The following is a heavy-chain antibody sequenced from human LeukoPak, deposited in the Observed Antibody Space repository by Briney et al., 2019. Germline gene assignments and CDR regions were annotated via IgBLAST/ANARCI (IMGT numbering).Heavy chain of an antibody. D-gene: IGHD1-26*01. Sequence: SETLSLTCTVSGGSISSSSYYWGWIRQPPGKGLEWIGSIYYSGSTYYNPSLKSRVTIPVDTSKNQFSLKLSSVTAADTAVYYCARVRRVGATPFDYWGQGTLVTVSS. CDR1: GGSISSSSYY. J-gene: IGHJ4*02. V-gene: IGHV4-39*01. CDR2: IYYSGST. CDR3: ARVRRVGATPFDY.